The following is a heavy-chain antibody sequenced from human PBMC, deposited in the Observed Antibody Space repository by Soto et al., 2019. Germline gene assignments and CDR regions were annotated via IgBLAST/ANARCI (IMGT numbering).Heavy chain of an antibody. CDR3: TRHPPIARFENGLDV. CDR2: IFYSGPT. CDR1: GDSITSGVHY. D-gene: IGHD2-21*01. J-gene: IGHJ6*02. V-gene: IGHV4-31*03. Sequence: SETLSLTCTVSGDSITSGVHYWSWIRQLPGKGLEWIGYIFYSGPTYYNPSLKSRVAISVDTSKNQFSLKLNSVTAADTAVYYCTRHPPIARFENGLDVWGQGTTVTVSS.